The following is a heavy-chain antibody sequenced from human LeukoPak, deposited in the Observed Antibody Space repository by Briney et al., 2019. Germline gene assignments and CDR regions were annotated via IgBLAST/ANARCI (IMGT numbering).Heavy chain of an antibody. Sequence: GGSLRLSCAASGFTFSSYNMHWVRQAPGKGLEWVAVISYDGSNKYYADSVKGRFTISRDNSKNTLYLQMNSLRAEDTAVYYCARSYSSGWKGYYFDYWGQGTLVTVSS. CDR1: GFTFSSYN. V-gene: IGHV3-30-3*01. CDR2: ISYDGSNK. J-gene: IGHJ4*02. CDR3: ARSYSSGWKGYYFDY. D-gene: IGHD6-19*01.